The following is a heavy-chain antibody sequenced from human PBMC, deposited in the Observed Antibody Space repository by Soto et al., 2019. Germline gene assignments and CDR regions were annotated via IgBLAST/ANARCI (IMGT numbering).Heavy chain of an antibody. Sequence: SETLSLTCAVSGGSISGGGFSWSWIRQPPGKGLEWIGYILHTGGTQYNPSLKSRVSMSVDKSKNQFSLHLTSVTAADTAVYYCARLQFGEGFDYWGQGALVTAPQ. CDR3: ARLQFGEGFDY. V-gene: IGHV4-30-2*01. CDR2: ILHTGGT. J-gene: IGHJ4*02. D-gene: IGHD3-10*01. CDR1: GGSISGGGFS.